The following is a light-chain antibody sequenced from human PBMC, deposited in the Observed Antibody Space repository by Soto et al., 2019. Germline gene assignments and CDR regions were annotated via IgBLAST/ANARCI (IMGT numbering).Light chain of an antibody. V-gene: IGLV1-47*01. J-gene: IGLJ3*02. Sequence: QSVLTQPPSASGTPGQRVTISCSGSSSNIGSNFVYWYQQFPGTAPKLLIYRNNQRPSGVPDRFSGSKSGTSASLAISGLPSEDEAGYYCAAWDDSLSGWVFGGGIKLTVL. CDR1: SSNIGSNF. CDR3: AAWDDSLSGWV. CDR2: RNN.